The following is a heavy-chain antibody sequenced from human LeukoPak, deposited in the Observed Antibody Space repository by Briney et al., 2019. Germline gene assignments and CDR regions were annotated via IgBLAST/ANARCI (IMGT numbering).Heavy chain of an antibody. CDR2: IIPIFGTA. J-gene: IGHJ1*01. CDR1: GGTFSIYA. V-gene: IGHV1-69*13. CDR3: ARDFHDSSGPPRNFQH. D-gene: IGHD3-22*01. Sequence: ASVKVSCKASGGTFSIYAISWVRQAPGQGLEWMGGIIPIFGTANYAQKFQGRVTITADESTSTAYMELSSLRSEDTAVYYCARDFHDSSGPPRNFQHWGQGTLVTVSS.